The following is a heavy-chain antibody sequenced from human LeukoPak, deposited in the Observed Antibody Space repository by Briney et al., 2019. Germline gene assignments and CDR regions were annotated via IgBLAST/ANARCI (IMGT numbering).Heavy chain of an antibody. CDR1: GYTFTIYG. D-gene: IGHD2-2*02. CDR3: ARDLRRGYCSSTSCYRVNDAFDI. CDR2: ISAYNGNT. V-gene: IGHV1-18*04. Sequence: ASVKVSSTASGYTFTIYGISWVRQAPGQGLEWMGWISAYNGNTNNAQKLQGRVTMTTDTSTSTAYMELRSLRSDDTAVYYCARDLRRGYCSSTSCYRVNDAFDIWGQGTMVTVSS. J-gene: IGHJ3*02.